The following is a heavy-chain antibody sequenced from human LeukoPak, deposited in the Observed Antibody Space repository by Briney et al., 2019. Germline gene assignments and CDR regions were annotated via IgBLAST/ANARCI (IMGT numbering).Heavy chain of an antibody. CDR3: ARDRGASTLIDFDF. CDR2: INPNSGGT. D-gene: IGHD2-15*01. CDR1: GYTFTGYY. Sequence: ASVKVSFKTSGYTFTGYYIHWVRQAPGQGLEWMGGINPNSGGTDFAQNFQGRVTMTRDTSITTAHMELSRLRSDDTAVYYCARDRGASTLIDFDFWGQGTLVTVSS. J-gene: IGHJ4*02. V-gene: IGHV1-2*02.